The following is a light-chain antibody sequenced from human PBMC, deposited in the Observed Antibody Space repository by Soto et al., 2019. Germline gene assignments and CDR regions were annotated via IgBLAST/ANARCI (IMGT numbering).Light chain of an antibody. V-gene: IGKV3-15*01. CDR1: QSISTN. CDR3: QQYYDWPLVT. Sequence: EIVLTQSPGTLSLSPGERVSLSCRASQSISTNLAWYQQKPGQAPRLLIYGASTRDTHIPARFSGTGSETEYTLSVSSLQSEDFAIYYCQQYYDWPLVTFGGGTKVDIK. CDR2: GAS. J-gene: IGKJ4*01.